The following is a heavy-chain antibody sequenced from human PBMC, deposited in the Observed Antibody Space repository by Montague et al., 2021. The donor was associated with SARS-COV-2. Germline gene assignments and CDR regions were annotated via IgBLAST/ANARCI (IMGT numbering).Heavy chain of an antibody. D-gene: IGHD6-13*01. Sequence: SETLSLTCAVYGGSFSGFYWSWILQPPGGGLQWFGEINYSGSTXXXKSXXXRVTILVDTSKNQFSLKLSSVTAADTAVYYCARWRPSSSWLYYCYYGMDVWGQGTTVTVSS. CDR2: INYSGST. J-gene: IGHJ6*02. CDR1: GGSFSGFY. V-gene: IGHV4-34*01. CDR3: ARWRPSSSWLYYCYYGMDV.